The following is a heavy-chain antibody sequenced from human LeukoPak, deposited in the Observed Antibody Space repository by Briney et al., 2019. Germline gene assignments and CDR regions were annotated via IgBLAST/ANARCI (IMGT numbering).Heavy chain of an antibody. D-gene: IGHD3-10*01. CDR2: ISSSSSYI. CDR1: GFTFSSYS. V-gene: IGHV3-21*01. Sequence: GGSLRLSCAASGFTFSSYSMNWVRQAPGKGLEWVSSISSSSSYIYYADSVKGRFTISRDNAKNSLYLQMTSLRAEDTAVYYCARDFTRSGSYFWGQGTMVTVSS. CDR3: ARDFTRSGSYF. J-gene: IGHJ3*01.